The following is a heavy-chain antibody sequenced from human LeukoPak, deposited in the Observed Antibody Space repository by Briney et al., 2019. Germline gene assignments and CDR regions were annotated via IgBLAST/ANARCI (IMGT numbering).Heavy chain of an antibody. Sequence: GGSLRLSCAASGFTFSTDWMSWVRQAPGKRLEWVANIKPDGSEKYYVDSVKGRFTVSRDNAKNSLYLQMNSLRAEDTAVYYCANPPTVTSFDSWGQGTLVTVSS. CDR2: IKPDGSEK. J-gene: IGHJ4*02. CDR1: GFTFSTDW. D-gene: IGHD4-11*01. V-gene: IGHV3-7*03. CDR3: ANPPTVTSFDS.